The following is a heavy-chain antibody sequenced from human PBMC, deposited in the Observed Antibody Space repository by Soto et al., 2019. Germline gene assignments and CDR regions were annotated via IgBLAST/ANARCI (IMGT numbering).Heavy chain of an antibody. CDR2: IRGSVDGT. D-gene: IGHD2-8*01. Sequence: GGSLRLSCAASGFTVSSHAMSWVRQAPGKGLEWVSRIRGSVDGTYYGDSVKGRFTISRDSSSSTLYLQMNNLRGEDTAVYFCTKSRRSILMVYGFGGMDVWGQGTTVTVSS. V-gene: IGHV3-23*01. J-gene: IGHJ6*02. CDR3: TKSRRSILMVYGFGGMDV. CDR1: GFTVSSHA.